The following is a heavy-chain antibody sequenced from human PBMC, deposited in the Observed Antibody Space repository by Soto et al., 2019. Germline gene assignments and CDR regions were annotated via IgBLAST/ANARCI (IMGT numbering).Heavy chain of an antibody. CDR1: GYTFASFG. J-gene: IGHJ6*02. V-gene: IGHV1-18*04. CDR2: ISAYNGNT. Sequence: ASVKVSCKASGYTFASFGIGWVRQAPGQGLEWMVCISAYNGNTNYAHKLHGRVTITTDTSTSTAYMKLRSLRSDDTAVYYCARGNGALDVWGQGTTVTVSS. D-gene: IGHD2-8*01. CDR3: ARGNGALDV.